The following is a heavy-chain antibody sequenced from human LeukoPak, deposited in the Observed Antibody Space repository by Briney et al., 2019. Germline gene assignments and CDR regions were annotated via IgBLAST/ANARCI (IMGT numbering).Heavy chain of an antibody. CDR3: ARTPRLLDY. V-gene: IGHV4-4*09. D-gene: IGHD2-15*01. CDR1: GGSISSYY. Sequence: SETLSLTCSVSGGSISSYYWSWIRQPPGKGLEWIGYISPTGGTNYNPSLTSRVTVSVDTSKNLFSLKLDPVAAADTAVYYCARTPRLLDYWGQGTLVTVSS. J-gene: IGHJ4*02. CDR2: ISPTGGT.